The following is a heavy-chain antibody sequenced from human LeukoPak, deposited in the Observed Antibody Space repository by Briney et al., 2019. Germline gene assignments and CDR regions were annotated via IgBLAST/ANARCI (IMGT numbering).Heavy chain of an antibody. V-gene: IGHV3-30-3*01. CDR1: GFTFSSYA. CDR2: ISYDGSNK. CDR3: AREGVLYGRYGMDV. D-gene: IGHD3-16*02. Sequence: GGSLRLSCAASGFTFSSYAMHWVRQAPGKGLEWVAVISYDGSNKYYADSVKGRFTISRDNSKNTLYLQMNSLRAEDTAVYYCAREGVLYGRYGMDVWGQGTTVTVSS. J-gene: IGHJ6*02.